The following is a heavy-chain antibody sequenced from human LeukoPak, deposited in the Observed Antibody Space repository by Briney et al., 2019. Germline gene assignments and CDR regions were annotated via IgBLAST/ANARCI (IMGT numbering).Heavy chain of an antibody. CDR1: GFTFSSYS. V-gene: IGHV3-21*01. Sequence: GGSLRLSCAASGFTFSSYSMNWVRQAPGKGLEWVSSISSSSSYIYYADSVKGRFTISRDNAKNSLYLQMNSLRAEDTAVYYCARDQRWDSSWYDYWGQGTLVTVSS. CDR2: ISSSSSYI. D-gene: IGHD6-13*01. CDR3: ARDQRWDSSWYDY. J-gene: IGHJ4*02.